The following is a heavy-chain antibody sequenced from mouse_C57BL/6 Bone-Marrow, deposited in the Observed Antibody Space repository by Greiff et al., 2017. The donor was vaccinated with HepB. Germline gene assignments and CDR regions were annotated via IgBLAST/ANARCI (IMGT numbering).Heavy chain of an antibody. V-gene: IGHV1-80*01. D-gene: IGHD1-1*01. J-gene: IGHJ4*01. CDR1: GYAFSSYW. CDR3: ARGRGHYGSTMDY. Sequence: VQLQQSGAELVKPGASVKISCKASGYAFSSYWMNWVKQRPGKGLEWIGKIYPGDGDTNYNGKFKGKATLTADKSSSTAYMQLSSLTSEDSAVYFCARGRGHYGSTMDYWGQGTSVTVSS. CDR2: IYPGDGDT.